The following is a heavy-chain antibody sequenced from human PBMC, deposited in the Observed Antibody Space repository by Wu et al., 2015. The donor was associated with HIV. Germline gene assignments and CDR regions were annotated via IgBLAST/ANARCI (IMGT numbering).Heavy chain of an antibody. D-gene: IGHD4-17*01. CDR3: GRDPEADSGYGVDV. CDR1: GGSMNNYY. CDR2: IHNTGGT. V-gene: IGHV4-59*01. Sequence: QVQLQESGPGLVKPSETLSLICIVSGGSMNNYYWSWIRQPPGKGLEWIGYIHNTGGTTYNPSPKSRVTISLDASKAQFSLKVTSVTAADTAVYYCGRDPEADSGYGVDVWGQGTTVTVSS. J-gene: IGHJ6*02.